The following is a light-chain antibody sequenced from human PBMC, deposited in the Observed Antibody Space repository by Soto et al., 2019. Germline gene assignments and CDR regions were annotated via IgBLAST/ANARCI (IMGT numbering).Light chain of an antibody. J-gene: IGKJ4*01. V-gene: IGKV3-20*01. Sequence: EIVLTQSPGTLSLSPGERATLSCGASQSVNSNSLAWYQQTPGQAPRLLFYAASNRASNVPDRFSASGSGTDFTLTISRLEPEDFAVYHCQQYGSSPLTCGGGTKVEIK. CDR1: QSVNSNS. CDR2: AAS. CDR3: QQYGSSPLT.